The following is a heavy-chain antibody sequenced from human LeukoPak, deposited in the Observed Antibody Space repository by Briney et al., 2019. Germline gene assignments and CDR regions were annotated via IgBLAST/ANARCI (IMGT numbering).Heavy chain of an antibody. D-gene: IGHD5-24*01. J-gene: IGHJ4*02. CDR1: GFMFSNFW. CDR2: TNNDGTTK. CDR3: ERGDGGFDY. V-gene: IGHV3-74*03. Sequence: GGSLRLSCAASGFMFSNFWMHWVRQAPGKGLEWVSFTNNDGTTKEYADSVKGRFTISRDNTRNTVDLQMNGLSAEDTAVYYCERGDGGFDYWGQGSLVTVSS.